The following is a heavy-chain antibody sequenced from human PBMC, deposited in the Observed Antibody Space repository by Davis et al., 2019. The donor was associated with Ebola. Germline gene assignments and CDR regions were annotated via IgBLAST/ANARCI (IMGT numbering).Heavy chain of an antibody. Sequence: ASVKVSCKAFGYTFTSYGITWVRQAPGQGLEWMGWINTNTGNPTYAQGFTGRFVFSLDTSVSTAYLQISSLKAEDTAVYYCARYSYGPGLYGMDVWGQGTTVTVSS. CDR1: GYTFTSYG. J-gene: IGHJ6*02. CDR3: ARYSYGPGLYGMDV. V-gene: IGHV7-4-1*02. CDR2: INTNTGNP. D-gene: IGHD5-18*01.